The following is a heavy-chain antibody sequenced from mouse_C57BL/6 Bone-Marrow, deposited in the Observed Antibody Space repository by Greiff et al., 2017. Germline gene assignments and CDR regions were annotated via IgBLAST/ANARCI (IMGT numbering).Heavy chain of an antibody. CDR2: INPKNGGT. V-gene: IGHV1-26*01. Sequence: VQLQQSGPELVKPGASVKISCKASGYTFTDYYMNWVKQSHGKSLEWIGDINPKNGGTSYNQKFKGKATLTVDKSSSTAYMELRSLTSADSAVYYCAREGLNYAFDYWGQGTTLTVSS. CDR3: AREGLNYAFDY. D-gene: IGHD2-1*01. CDR1: GYTFTDYY. J-gene: IGHJ2*01.